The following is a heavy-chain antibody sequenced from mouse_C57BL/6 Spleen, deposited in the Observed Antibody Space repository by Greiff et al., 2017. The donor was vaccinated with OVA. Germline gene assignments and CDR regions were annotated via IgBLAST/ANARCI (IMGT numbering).Heavy chain of an antibody. Sequence: QVQLKQSGPGLVQPSQSLSITCTVSGFSLTSYGVHWVRQSPGKGLEWLGVIWSGGSTDYNAAFISRLSISKDNSKSQVFFKMNSLQADDTAIYYCARMGNYSNRYYAMDYWGQGTSVTVSS. J-gene: IGHJ4*01. D-gene: IGHD2-5*01. CDR3: ARMGNYSNRYYAMDY. CDR1: GFSLTSYG. CDR2: IWSGGST. V-gene: IGHV2-2*01.